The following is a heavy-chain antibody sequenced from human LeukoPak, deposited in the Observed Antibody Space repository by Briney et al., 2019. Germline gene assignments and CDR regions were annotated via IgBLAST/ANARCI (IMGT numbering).Heavy chain of an antibody. CDR1: GFTFSIYS. CDR2: ISSSSSTI. J-gene: IGHJ4*02. CDR3: AKLPLFGVVIPEYFDY. Sequence: PGGSLRLSCAASGFTFSIYSMTWVRQAPGKGLEWVSYISSSSSTISYADSVKGRFTISRDNADNSLFLQMNSLRAEDTAVYYCAKLPLFGVVIPEYFDYWGQGTLVTVSS. D-gene: IGHD3-3*01. V-gene: IGHV3-48*01.